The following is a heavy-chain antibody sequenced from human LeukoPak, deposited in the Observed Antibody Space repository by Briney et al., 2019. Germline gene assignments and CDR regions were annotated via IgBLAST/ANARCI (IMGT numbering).Heavy chain of an antibody. Sequence: SETLSLTCTVSGASISSSSYYWGWIRQPPGKGLEWIGTIYYSGSAYYNPSLKSRVTISVDTSKNQFSLKLSSVTAADTAVYYCATDPVAEFGHWGQGTLVTVSS. CDR1: GASISSSSYY. CDR3: ATDPVAEFGH. V-gene: IGHV4-39*07. J-gene: IGHJ4*02. CDR2: IYYSGSA. D-gene: IGHD6-19*01.